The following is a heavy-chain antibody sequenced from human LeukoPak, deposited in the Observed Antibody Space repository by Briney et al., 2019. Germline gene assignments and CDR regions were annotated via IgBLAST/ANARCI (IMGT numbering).Heavy chain of an antibody. Sequence: PSQTLSLTCTVSGGSISSGGYYWGWIRQPPGKGLEGSGYIYHSGSTYYNPSLTSRVTISVDRSKNQFSLKLSSVTAADTAVYYCARESIAARQGDYWGQGTLVTVSS. CDR2: IYHSGST. CDR3: ARESIAARQGDY. V-gene: IGHV4-30-2*01. J-gene: IGHJ4*02. D-gene: IGHD6-6*01. CDR1: GGSISSGGYY.